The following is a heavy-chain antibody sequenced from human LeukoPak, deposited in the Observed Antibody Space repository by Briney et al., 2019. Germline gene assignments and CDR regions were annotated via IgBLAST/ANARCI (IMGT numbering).Heavy chain of an antibody. CDR3: ARDLHYFDY. CDR1: GFTFSSYW. V-gene: IGHV3-74*01. J-gene: IGHJ4*02. CDR2: INSHGLST. Sequence: PGGSLRLSCAASGFTFSSYWMDWVRHAPGKGLLCVSRINSHGLSTPYPASVKVRFTISRDNAKNTLYLQMNSLSAEDTAVYSCARDLHYFDYWGQGTLVTVSS.